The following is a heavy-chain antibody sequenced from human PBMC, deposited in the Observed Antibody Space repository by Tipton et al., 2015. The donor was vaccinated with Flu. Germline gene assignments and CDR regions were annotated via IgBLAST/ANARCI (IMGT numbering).Heavy chain of an antibody. CDR3: ARRDYDFWSGYYRD. CDR1: GGSINSRLYY. D-gene: IGHD3-3*01. V-gene: IGHV4-39*07. J-gene: IGHJ4*02. CDR2: VYYSGST. Sequence: TLSLTCTVSGGSINSRLYYWGWIRQPPGKGLEWLGTVYYSGSTYYNSSLTSRVTISIDTSKNQFSLKLSSVTAADTAVYYCARRDYDFWSGYYRDWGQGTLVTVSS.